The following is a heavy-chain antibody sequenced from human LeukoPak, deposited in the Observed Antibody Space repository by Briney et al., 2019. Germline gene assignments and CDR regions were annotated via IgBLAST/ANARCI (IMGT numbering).Heavy chain of an antibody. CDR2: IYDSGST. J-gene: IGHJ4*02. CDR1: GGSISSSGYY. Sequence: PSETLSLTCTVSGGSISSSGYYWGWVRQPPGKGLEWIGNIYDSGSTYYNPSLKSRVTISVDTSKNQFSLKLSSVTAADTAVYYCARHQAAAGCFDYWGQGTLVTVSS. V-gene: IGHV4-39*01. D-gene: IGHD6-13*01. CDR3: ARHQAAAGCFDY.